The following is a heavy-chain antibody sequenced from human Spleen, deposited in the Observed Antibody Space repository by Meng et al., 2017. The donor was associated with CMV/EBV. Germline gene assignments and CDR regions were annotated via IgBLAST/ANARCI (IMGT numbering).Heavy chain of an antibody. V-gene: IGHV4-39*07. Sequence: SETLSLTCTVSGGSLSSSSYYWGWIRQSPGEGREWIGSIYYTGTTYYNPSLKSRVTISIDTSKNQFSLKLSSVTAADTAVYYCARALQYPNWFDPWGQGTLVTVSS. CDR3: ARALQYPNWFDP. D-gene: IGHD4-11*01. CDR1: GGSLSSSSYY. J-gene: IGHJ5*02. CDR2: IYYTGTT.